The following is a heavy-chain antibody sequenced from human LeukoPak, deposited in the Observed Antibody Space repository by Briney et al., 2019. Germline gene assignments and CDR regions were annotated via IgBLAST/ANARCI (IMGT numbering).Heavy chain of an antibody. D-gene: IGHD4-11*01. CDR1: GFTFSSYS. CDR2: ISSRSSYI. V-gene: IGHV3-21*01. Sequence: PGGSLRLSCAASGFTFSSYSMNWVRQAPGKGLEWVSSISSRSSYIYYADSVKGRFTISRDNAKNSLYLQMNSLRAEDTAVYYCARAHPGDYSDFQFDYWGQGTLVTVSS. CDR3: ARAHPGDYSDFQFDY. J-gene: IGHJ4*02.